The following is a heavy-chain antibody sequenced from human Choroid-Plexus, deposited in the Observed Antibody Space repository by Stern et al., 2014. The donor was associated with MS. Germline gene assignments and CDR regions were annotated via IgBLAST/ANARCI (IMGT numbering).Heavy chain of an antibody. CDR2: VSHDGSYK. J-gene: IGHJ5*02. CDR1: GFTFGSCA. D-gene: IGHD2/OR15-2a*01. CDR3: AKDRQYLTYFFDH. Sequence: VQLVESGGCVVQPGRPLRLSCVASGFTFGSCAMHWVRQAPGKGLEWVGGVSHDGSYKYYADSVKGRFTISRDNSQNTLYMQMSSPRPEDTAVYYCAKDRQYLTYFFDHWGQGSLVTVSS. V-gene: IGHV3-30*18.